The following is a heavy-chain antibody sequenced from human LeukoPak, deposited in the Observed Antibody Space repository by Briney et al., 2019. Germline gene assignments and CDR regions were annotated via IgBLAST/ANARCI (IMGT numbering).Heavy chain of an antibody. V-gene: IGHV4-4*07. J-gene: IGHJ4*02. CDR2: IYTSGST. Sequence: SETLSLTCAVYGGSFSGYYWSWIRQPAGKGLEWIGRIYTSGSTNYNPSLKSRVTMSVDTSKNQFSLKLSSVTAADTAVYYCARETRNPYYYDSSGYNFDYWGQGTLVTVSS. CDR1: GGSFSGYY. CDR3: ARETRNPYYYDSSGYNFDY. D-gene: IGHD3-22*01.